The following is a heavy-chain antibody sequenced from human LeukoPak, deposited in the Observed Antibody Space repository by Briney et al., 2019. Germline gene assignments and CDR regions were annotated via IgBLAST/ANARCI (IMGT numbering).Heavy chain of an antibody. CDR2: ISYDGSNK. CDR3: AKDPFAFGYSYGYGGYYFDY. D-gene: IGHD5-18*01. V-gene: IGHV3-30*18. J-gene: IGHJ4*02. Sequence: GGSLRLSCAASAFTFSSYGMHRVRQAPGKGLEWVAVISYDGSNKYYADSVKGRFTISRDNSKNTLYLQMNSLRAEDTAVYYCAKDPFAFGYSYGYGGYYFDYWGQGTLVTVSS. CDR1: AFTFSSYG.